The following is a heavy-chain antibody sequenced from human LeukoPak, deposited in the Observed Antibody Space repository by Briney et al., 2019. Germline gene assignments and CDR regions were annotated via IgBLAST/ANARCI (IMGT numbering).Heavy chain of an antibody. V-gene: IGHV4-4*07. D-gene: IGHD5-18*01. CDR1: GGSISSYY. J-gene: IGHJ4*01. Sequence: SETLLFITTVSGGSISSYYWSWIRQPAGKGLEWIGRIYTSGSTNYNPSLKSRVTMSVDTSKNQFSLKLSSVTAADTAVYYCAREPTAMVTLIDFWGQGTTVTVSS. CDR2: IYTSGST. CDR3: AREPTAMVTLIDF.